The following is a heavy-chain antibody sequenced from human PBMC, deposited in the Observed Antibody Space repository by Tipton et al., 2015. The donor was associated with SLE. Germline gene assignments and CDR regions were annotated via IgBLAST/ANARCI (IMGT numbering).Heavy chain of an antibody. J-gene: IGHJ6*02. Sequence: GSLRLSCAASGFTFSSYWMSWVRQAPGKGLEWVANIKQDGSEKYYVDSVKGRFTISRDNAKNSLYLQMNSLRAEDTAVYYCARWAYCSSTSCSYGMDVWGQGTTVTVSS. D-gene: IGHD2-2*01. CDR1: GFTFSSYW. V-gene: IGHV3-7*01. CDR3: ARWAYCSSTSCSYGMDV. CDR2: IKQDGSEK.